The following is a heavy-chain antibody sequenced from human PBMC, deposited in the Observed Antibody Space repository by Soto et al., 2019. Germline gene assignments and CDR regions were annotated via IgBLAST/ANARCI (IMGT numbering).Heavy chain of an antibody. CDR1: GFTFENYW. J-gene: IGHJ3*02. V-gene: IGHV3-7*05. Sequence: DVQLMESGGGLVQPGGSLRLSCAASGFTFENYWMTWVRQAPGKGLEWVANIRKDGTQEHYVDSVEGRFSVSRDNARASLYLQMESLRIENTAVYYCARDANYRDSYVYYDVFDNWGQGTMVTVSP. CDR3: ARDANYRDSYVYYDVFDN. CDR2: IRKDGTQE. D-gene: IGHD3-16*02.